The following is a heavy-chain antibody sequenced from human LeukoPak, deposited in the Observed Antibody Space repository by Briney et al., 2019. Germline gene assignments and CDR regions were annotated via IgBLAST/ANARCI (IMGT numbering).Heavy chain of an antibody. V-gene: IGHV4-4*07. CDR1: GGSISSYY. J-gene: IGHJ6*02. CDR3: AREQAYYYDSSYYYYYGMDV. D-gene: IGHD3-22*01. Sequence: PSETLSLTCTVSGGSISSYYWSWIRQPAGKGLEWIGRIYTSGSTNYNPSLKSRVTITVDTSKNQFSLKLSSVTAADTAVYYCAREQAYYYDSSYYYYYGMDVWGQGTTVTVSS. CDR2: IYTSGST.